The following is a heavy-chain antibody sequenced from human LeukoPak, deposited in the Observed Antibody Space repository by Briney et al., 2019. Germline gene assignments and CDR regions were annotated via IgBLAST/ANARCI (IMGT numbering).Heavy chain of an antibody. D-gene: IGHD2-15*01. J-gene: IGHJ5*02. CDR1: GFTFSSYA. Sequence: GGSLRLSCAASGFTFSSYAMHWVRQAPGKGLEWVAVIPYDGSNKYYADSVKGRFTISRDNSKNTLYLQMNSLRAEDTAVYYCARRPKYCSGGSCYDWFDPWGQGTLVTVSS. V-gene: IGHV3-30*04. CDR3: ARRPKYCSGGSCYDWFDP. CDR2: IPYDGSNK.